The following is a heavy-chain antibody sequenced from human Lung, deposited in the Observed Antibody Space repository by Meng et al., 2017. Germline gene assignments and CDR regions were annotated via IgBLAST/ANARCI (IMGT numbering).Heavy chain of an antibody. CDR1: GGPVSTGSYY. J-gene: IGHJ6*02. CDR2: ISKGGSS. Sequence: SETLSLTCTVSGGPVSTGSYYWSCIRQPLGKGLEWIGYISKGGSSNYNSSLKNRVTISVDTSKNQFSLKLSSVTAADTAVYYCASRRGYSYGYVVNGRDVWGQGTMVTVSS. CDR3: ASRRGYSYGYVVNGRDV. V-gene: IGHV4-61*01. D-gene: IGHD5-18*01.